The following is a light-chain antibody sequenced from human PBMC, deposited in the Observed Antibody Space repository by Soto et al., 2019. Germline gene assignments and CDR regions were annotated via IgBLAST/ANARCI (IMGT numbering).Light chain of an antibody. J-gene: IGKJ1*01. CDR2: GAS. V-gene: IGKV3-20*01. CDR1: QSVSSSY. Sequence: EIVLTQSLGTLSLSKGERATLSCRASQSVSSSYLAWYQQKPGQAPRLLISGASNRATGIPDRFSGSGSGTDFTLTISRLEPEDFAVYYCQQYGSTPWTFGQGTKVDNK. CDR3: QQYGSTPWT.